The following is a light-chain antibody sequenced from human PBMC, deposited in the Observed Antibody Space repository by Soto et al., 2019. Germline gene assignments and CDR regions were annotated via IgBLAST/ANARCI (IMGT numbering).Light chain of an antibody. J-gene: IGKJ1*01. CDR1: QSVSSY. CDR3: QQYNSYSPWT. Sequence: EIVLTQSPATLSLSPGERATLSCRASQSVSSYLAWYQQKPGQAPRLLIYGASTRATGIPARFSGSGSGTEFTLTISSLQPDDFATYYCQQYNSYSPWTFGQGTKVDI. V-gene: IGKV3-15*01. CDR2: GAS.